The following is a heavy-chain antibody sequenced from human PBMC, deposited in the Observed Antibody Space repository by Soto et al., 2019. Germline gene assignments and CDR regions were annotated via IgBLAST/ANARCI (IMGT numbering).Heavy chain of an antibody. D-gene: IGHD3-10*01. V-gene: IGHV4-61*01. J-gene: IGHJ6*02. Sequence: PSETLSLTCTVSAGSVGSGTTYWSWIRQPPGKGLEWIGHIYYSGSTNYNPSLESRVTISVDTSKNQFSLELSSVTAADTAVYFCARDSGGSTYGTSYYYYYGLDVWGQGTTVTVSS. CDR1: AGSVGSGTTY. CDR3: ARDSGGSTYGTSYYYYYGLDV. CDR2: IYYSGST.